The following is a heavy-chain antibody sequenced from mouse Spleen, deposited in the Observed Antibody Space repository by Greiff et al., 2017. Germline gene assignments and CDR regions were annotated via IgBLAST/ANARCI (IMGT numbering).Heavy chain of an antibody. V-gene: IGHV1-50*01. Sequence: QVQLQQPGAELVKPGASVKLSCKASGYTFTSYWMQWVKQRPGQGLEWIGEIDPSDSYTNYNQKFKGKATLTVDTSASTADMQLSSLTSEDSAVYYCARYGDYVDYWGQGTTLTVSS. CDR1: GYTFTSYW. CDR2: IDPSDSYT. J-gene: IGHJ2*01. D-gene: IGHD1-1*02. CDR3: ARYGDYVDY.